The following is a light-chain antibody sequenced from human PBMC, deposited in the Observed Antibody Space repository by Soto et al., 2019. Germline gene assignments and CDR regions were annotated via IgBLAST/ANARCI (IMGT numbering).Light chain of an antibody. J-gene: IGKJ1*01. CDR2: GAS. CDR1: QGISNY. CDR3: QKYNSAPRT. V-gene: IGKV1-27*01. Sequence: DIQMTQSPSSLSASVGDRVTITCRASQGISNYLAWYQQKPGKVPKLLIYGASTLQSGVPSRFRGSGSGTEFTLTISSLQPEDVATYYCQKYNSAPRTFGQGTKVEIK.